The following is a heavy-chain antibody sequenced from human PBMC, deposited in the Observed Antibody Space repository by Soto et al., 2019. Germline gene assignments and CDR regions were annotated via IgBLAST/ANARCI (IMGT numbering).Heavy chain of an antibody. CDR1: GGSISSYY. CDR3: ARGFSILSNYDFWSGYLGP. Sequence: SETLSLTCTVSGGSISSYYWSWIRQPPGKGLEWIGYIYYSGSTNYNPSLKSRVTISVDTSKNQFSLKLSSVTAADTAVYYCARGFSILSNYDFWSGYLGPWGQGTLVTVS. D-gene: IGHD3-3*01. J-gene: IGHJ5*02. CDR2: IYYSGST. V-gene: IGHV4-59*01.